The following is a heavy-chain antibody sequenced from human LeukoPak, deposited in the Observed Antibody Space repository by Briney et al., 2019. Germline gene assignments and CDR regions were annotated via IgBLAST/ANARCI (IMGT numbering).Heavy chain of an antibody. Sequence: PGRSLRLSCAASGFTFSSYGMHWVRQAPGKGLEWVAVISYDGSNKYYADSVKGRFTISRDNSKNTLYLQMNSLRAEDTAVYYCATEDIVVVPAVEVDYWGQGTLVTVSS. CDR1: GFTFSSYG. J-gene: IGHJ4*02. CDR3: ATEDIVVVPAVEVDY. D-gene: IGHD2-2*01. V-gene: IGHV3-30*03. CDR2: ISYDGSNK.